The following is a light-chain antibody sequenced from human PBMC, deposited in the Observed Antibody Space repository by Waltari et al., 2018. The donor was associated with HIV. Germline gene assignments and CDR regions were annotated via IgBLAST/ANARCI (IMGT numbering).Light chain of an antibody. J-gene: IGLJ2*01. CDR3: YSTDSRGYPL. Sequence: SYELTQPPSVSVSPGQAARITCSGDALPNKYAYWYQQKSGQAPVLVIYEDSERPSGIPERFSGSSSGTMATLTISGAQVEDEADYYCYSTDSRGYPLFGGGTKLTVL. V-gene: IGLV3-10*01. CDR2: EDS. CDR1: ALPNKY.